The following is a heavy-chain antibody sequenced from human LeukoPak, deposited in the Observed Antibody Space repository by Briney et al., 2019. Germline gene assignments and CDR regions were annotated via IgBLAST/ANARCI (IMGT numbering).Heavy chain of an antibody. D-gene: IGHD1-26*01. CDR3: ARVSGTYFDY. CDR2: ISSSGRTI. CDR1: GFTFSSYE. J-gene: IGHJ4*02. Sequence: PGGSLRLSCAASGFTFSSYEMNWVRQAPGKGLEGVSYISSSGRTIYYADSVKGRFTISRDNAKNSLYLQMNSLRAEDTAVYYCARVSGTYFDYWGQGTLVTVSS. V-gene: IGHV3-48*03.